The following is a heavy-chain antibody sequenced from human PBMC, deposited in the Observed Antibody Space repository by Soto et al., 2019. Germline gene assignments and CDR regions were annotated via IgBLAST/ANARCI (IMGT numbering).Heavy chain of an antibody. CDR1: GFTFTNYA. CDR3: ARGDLNDYVWGSYRYTGFDY. V-gene: IGHV3-23*01. Sequence: GGSLRLSCAASGFTFTNYAMSWVRQAPGKGLEWVSAISGSGGSTYYADSVKGRFTISRDNSKNTLYLQMNSLRAEDTAVYYCARGDLNDYVWGSYRYTGFDYWGQGTLVTVSS. CDR2: ISGSGGST. J-gene: IGHJ4*02. D-gene: IGHD3-16*02.